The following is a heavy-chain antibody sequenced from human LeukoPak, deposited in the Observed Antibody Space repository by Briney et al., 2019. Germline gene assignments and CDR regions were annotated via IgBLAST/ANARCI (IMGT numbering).Heavy chain of an antibody. J-gene: IGHJ4*02. CDR1: GFNVNNNY. V-gene: IGHV3-66*01. CDR2: IYSDGTT. Sequence: KAGGSLRLSCAASGFNVNNNYMSWVRQVPGQGLEWVSVIYSDGTTYYADSVKARFTISRDSSKNALYLQMNSLRADDTAVYYCASLRPSSSWSFDFWGQGTLITVSS. D-gene: IGHD6-13*01. CDR3: ASLRPSSSWSFDF.